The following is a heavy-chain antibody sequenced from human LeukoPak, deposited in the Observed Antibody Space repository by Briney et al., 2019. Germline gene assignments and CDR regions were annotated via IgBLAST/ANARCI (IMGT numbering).Heavy chain of an antibody. CDR3: AARRVFYYDSSGES. CDR1: GFTFSSYA. D-gene: IGHD3-22*01. Sequence: PGGSLRLSCAASGFTFSSYAMSWVRQAPGKGLEWVSVISGSGTNTYYADSVKGRFTISRDNSKNTLYLQMNSLRAEDTAVYYCAARRVFYYDSSGESWGQGTLVTVSS. V-gene: IGHV3-23*01. J-gene: IGHJ4*02. CDR2: ISGSGTNT.